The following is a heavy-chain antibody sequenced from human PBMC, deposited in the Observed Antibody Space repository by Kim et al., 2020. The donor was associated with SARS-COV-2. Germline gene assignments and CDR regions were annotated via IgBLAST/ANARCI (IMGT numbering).Heavy chain of an antibody. CDR2: INHSGST. J-gene: IGHJ6*02. Sequence: SETLSLTCAVYGGSFSGYYWSWIRQPPGKGLEWIGEINHSGSTNYNPSLKSRVTISVDTSKNQFSLKLSSVTAADTAVYYCARRRRPGYYYYGMDVWGQGTTVTVSS. V-gene: IGHV4-34*01. CDR1: GGSFSGYY. D-gene: IGHD2-2*01. CDR3: ARRRRPGYYYYGMDV.